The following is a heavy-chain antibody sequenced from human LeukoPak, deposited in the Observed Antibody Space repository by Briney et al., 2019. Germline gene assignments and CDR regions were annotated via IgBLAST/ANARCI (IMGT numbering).Heavy chain of an antibody. CDR3: AKQLGYCSDGSCYFPY. CDR2: ISNNGGYT. D-gene: IGHD2-15*01. CDR1: GFTFTNYS. J-gene: IGHJ4*02. V-gene: IGHV3-23*01. Sequence: GGSLRLSCAVSGFTFTNYSMNWVRQAPGKGLEWVSAISNNGGYTYYADSVQGRFTISRDNSKSTLCLQMNSLRAEDTAVYYCAKQLGYCSDGSCYFPYWGQGTLVTVSS.